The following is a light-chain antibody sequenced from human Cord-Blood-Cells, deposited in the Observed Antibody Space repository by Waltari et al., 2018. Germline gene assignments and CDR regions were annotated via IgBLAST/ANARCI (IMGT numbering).Light chain of an antibody. J-gene: IGKJ4*01. CDR2: GAS. V-gene: IGKV3-15*01. Sequence: EIVVMQSSATLSVSPGERASHSGRASQSVSSNLAWYQQKPGQAPRLLIYGASTRATGIPARFSGSGSGTEFTLTISSLQSEDFAVYYCQQYNNWPPLTFGGGTKVEIK. CDR3: QQYNNWPPLT. CDR1: QSVSSN.